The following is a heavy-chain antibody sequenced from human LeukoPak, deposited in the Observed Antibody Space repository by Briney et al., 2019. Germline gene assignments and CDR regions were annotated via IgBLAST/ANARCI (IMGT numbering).Heavy chain of an antibody. Sequence: ASVKVSCKASGYTFTGYYMHWVRQAPGQGLEWMGWINPNSGGTNYAQKFQGRVTMTRDTSISTAYMELSRLRSDDTAVYYCARAEMATINYFDYWGQGTLVTVSS. CDR3: ARAEMATINYFDY. CDR1: GYTFTGYY. CDR2: INPNSGGT. J-gene: IGHJ4*02. V-gene: IGHV1-2*02. D-gene: IGHD5-24*01.